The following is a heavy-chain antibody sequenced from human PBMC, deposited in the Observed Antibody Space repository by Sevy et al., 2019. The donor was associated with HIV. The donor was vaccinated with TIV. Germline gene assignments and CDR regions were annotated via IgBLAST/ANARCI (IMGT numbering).Heavy chain of an antibody. V-gene: IGHV3-9*01. D-gene: IGHD1-1*01. J-gene: IGHJ4*02. CDR1: GFIFDDYA. CDR3: AKDIASTALYYFDY. Sequence: GGSLRLSCAASGFIFDDYAMHWVRQAPGKGLEWVSGISWNSGIIGYADSVKGRFTISRDNAKNTLFLQMNSLRDEDTAVYYCAKDIASTALYYFDYWGQGTLVTVSS. CDR2: ISWNSGII.